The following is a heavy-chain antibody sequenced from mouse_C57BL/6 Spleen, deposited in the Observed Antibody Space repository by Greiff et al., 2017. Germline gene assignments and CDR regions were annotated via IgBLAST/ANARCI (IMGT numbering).Heavy chain of an antibody. CDR1: GYAFSSYW. CDR2: IYPGDGDT. CDR3: ARGGVYTPYFDY. J-gene: IGHJ2*01. V-gene: IGHV1-80*01. D-gene: IGHD2-1*01. Sequence: VQLQQSGAELVKPGASVKISCKASGYAFSSYWMNWVKQRPGKGLEWIGQIYPGDGDTNYNGKFKGKATLTADTSSSTAYMQLSSLTSEDSAVYFYARGGVYTPYFDYWGQGTTLTVSS.